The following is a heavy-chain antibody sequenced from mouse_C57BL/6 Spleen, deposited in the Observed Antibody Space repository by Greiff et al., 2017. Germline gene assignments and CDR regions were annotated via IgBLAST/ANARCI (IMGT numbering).Heavy chain of an antibody. J-gene: IGHJ4*01. D-gene: IGHD1-1*01. CDR3: GLTTVVATGAMDY. Sequence: QVHVKQPGAELVKPGASVKLSCKASGYTFTSYWMQWVKQRPGQGLEWIGEIDPSDSYTNYNQKFKGKATLTVDTSSSTAYMQLSSLTSEDSAVYYCGLTTVVATGAMDYWGQGTSVTVSS. CDR1: GYTFTSYW. V-gene: IGHV1-50*01. CDR2: IDPSDSYT.